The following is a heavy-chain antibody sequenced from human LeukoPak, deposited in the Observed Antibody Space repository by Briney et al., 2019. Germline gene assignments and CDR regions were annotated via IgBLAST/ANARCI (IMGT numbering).Heavy chain of an antibody. CDR3: AQTEYYDSSGYYYFDY. Sequence: ASVKVSCKASGGTFSSYAISWVRQAPGQGLEWMGGIIPIFGTANYAQKFQGRVTITADESTSTAYMELSSLRSEDTAVYYCAQTEYYDSSGYYYFDYWGQGTLVTVSS. V-gene: IGHV1-69*13. CDR2: IIPIFGTA. CDR1: GGTFSSYA. J-gene: IGHJ4*02. D-gene: IGHD3-22*01.